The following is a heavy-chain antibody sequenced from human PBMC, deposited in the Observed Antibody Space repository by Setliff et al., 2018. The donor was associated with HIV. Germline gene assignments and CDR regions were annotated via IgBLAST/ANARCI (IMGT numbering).Heavy chain of an antibody. CDR2: IYYSGST. D-gene: IGHD4-17*01. J-gene: IGHJ4*02. CDR3: ASSTTVVTPFFDY. Sequence: SETLSLTCTVSGASISSSSYYWGWIRQPPGKGLEWIGSIYYSGSTYYNPSLKSRVTISVDTSKNQFSLTLSSVTAADTAVYYCASSTTVVTPFFDYWGQGTLVTVSS. CDR1: GASISSSSYY. V-gene: IGHV4-39*07.